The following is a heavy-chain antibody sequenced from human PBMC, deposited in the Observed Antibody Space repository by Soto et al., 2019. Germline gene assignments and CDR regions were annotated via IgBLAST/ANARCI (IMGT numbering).Heavy chain of an antibody. V-gene: IGHV5-51*01. CDR3: ARRDTVTPGSYGMDV. D-gene: IGHD4-4*01. CDR1: GYSFTIYW. Sequence: RKISCKGSGYSFTIYWIGWVRQMPGKGLEWMGIIYPGDSDTRYSPSFQGQVTISADKSISTAYLQWSSLKASDTAMYYCARRDTVTPGSYGMDVSGQGTTVTVSS. J-gene: IGHJ6*02. CDR2: IYPGDSDT.